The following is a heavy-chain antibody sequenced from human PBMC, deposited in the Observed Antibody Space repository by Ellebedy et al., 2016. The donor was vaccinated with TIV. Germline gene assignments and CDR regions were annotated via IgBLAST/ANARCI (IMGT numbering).Heavy chain of an antibody. CDR1: GYTFTGYY. J-gene: IGHJ4*02. V-gene: IGHV1-2*02. CDR3: ARDFEDYGDNTFDY. D-gene: IGHD4-17*01. CDR2: INPNSGGT. Sequence: ASVKVSCKASGYTFTGYYMHWVRQAPGQGLEWMGWINPNSGGTNYAQKFQGRVTMTRDTSISTAYMELSRLRSDDTAVYYCARDFEDYGDNTFDYWGQGTLVTVSS.